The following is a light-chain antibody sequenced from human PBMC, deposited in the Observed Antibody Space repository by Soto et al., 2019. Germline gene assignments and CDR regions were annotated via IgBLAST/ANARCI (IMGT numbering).Light chain of an antibody. CDR3: QSYDSSLSGSGV. V-gene: IGLV1-40*01. J-gene: IGLJ3*02. CDR1: SSNIGAGYD. CDR2: ANN. Sequence: QSVLTLPPSVSGAPGQRVTISCSGSSSNIGAGYDVHWYQQLPGTAPKLLISANNIRPSGVPDRFSGSKSGTSASLAITGLQAEDEADYYCQSYDSSLSGSGVFGGGTKLTVL.